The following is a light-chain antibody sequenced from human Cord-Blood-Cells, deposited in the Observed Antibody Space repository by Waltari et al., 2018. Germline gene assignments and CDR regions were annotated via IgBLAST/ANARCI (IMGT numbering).Light chain of an antibody. V-gene: IGKV1-39*01. CDR2: AAS. Sequence: DIQMTQSPSSLSASVGDRVTITCRASQSISSYLNWYQQKPGKAPKLLIYAASSLQSGVPSRFSGSGSGTDFTPTISSLQPEDFATYYCQQSDSTPTFGGGTKVEIK. CDR3: QQSDSTPT. J-gene: IGKJ4*01. CDR1: QSISSY.